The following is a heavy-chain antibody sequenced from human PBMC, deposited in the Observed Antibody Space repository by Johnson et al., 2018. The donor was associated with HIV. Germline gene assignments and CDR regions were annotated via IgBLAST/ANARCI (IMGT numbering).Heavy chain of an antibody. CDR1: GFTFSSYA. CDR2: ISYDGTNA. CDR3: ASFAAAGDAFDI. D-gene: IGHD6-13*01. J-gene: IGHJ3*02. Sequence: QMLLVESGGGVVQPGRSLRLSCAASGFTFSSYAMHWVRQAPGKGLEWVAVISYDGTNADYGDSLKGRFTMSRDNSKNTLYLQMNSLRAEDTAVYYCASFAAAGDAFDIWGQGTMVTVSS. V-gene: IGHV3-30-3*01.